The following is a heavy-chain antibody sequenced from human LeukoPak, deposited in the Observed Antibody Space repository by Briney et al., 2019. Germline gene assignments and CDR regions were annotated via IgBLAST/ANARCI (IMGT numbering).Heavy chain of an antibody. CDR1: GSTFSIYI. CDR3: AGDLYGDYSFDF. D-gene: IGHD4-17*01. V-gene: IGHV3-21*01. Sequence: GGSLRLSCAASGSTFSIYIMNWVRQAPGKGLECVLSISSSSSYIYYADSMKGRFTISRDNAKNSLYLQMNSLRAEDTAVYYCAGDLYGDYSFDFWGQGTLVTVSS. CDR2: ISSSSSYI. J-gene: IGHJ4*02.